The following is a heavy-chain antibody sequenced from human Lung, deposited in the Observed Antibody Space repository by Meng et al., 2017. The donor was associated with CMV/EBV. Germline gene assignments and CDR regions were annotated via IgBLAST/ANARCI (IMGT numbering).Heavy chain of an antibody. D-gene: IGHD2-2*01. J-gene: IGHJ6*02. CDR3: ARQAGYQQLYYYYPMDV. V-gene: IGHV5-51*01. CDR1: GYSFTNYW. Sequence: GESLKISCKGLGYSFTNYWIGWVRQMPGKGLEWLGIIYPDDSDTRYSPSFQGQVTISADRSISTAYLQWSSLKASDSAMYYCARQAGYQQLYYYYPMDVWGQGTXVTVSS. CDR2: IYPDDSDT.